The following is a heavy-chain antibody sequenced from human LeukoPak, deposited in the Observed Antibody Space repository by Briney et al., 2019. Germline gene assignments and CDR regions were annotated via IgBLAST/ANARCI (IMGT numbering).Heavy chain of an antibody. CDR1: DFIFITYA. Sequence: PGGSLRLSCAASDFIFITYAMSWVRQAPGKGLEWVSTISGGGDATYYADSVKGRFTISRDNSKNTLYVQMNSLRVEDTAVYYCARDSSMLRGPLVIYYFDFWGQGTLVTVSS. CDR3: ARDSSMLRGPLVIYYFDF. J-gene: IGHJ4*02. CDR2: ISGGGDAT. D-gene: IGHD3-10*01. V-gene: IGHV3-23*01.